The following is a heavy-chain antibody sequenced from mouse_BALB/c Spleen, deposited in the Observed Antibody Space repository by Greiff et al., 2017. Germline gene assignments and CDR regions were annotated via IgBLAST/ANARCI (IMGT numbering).Heavy chain of an antibody. CDR3: ARGPRYDNAMDY. D-gene: IGHD2-14*01. V-gene: IGHV5-4*02. J-gene: IGHJ4*01. Sequence: EVMLVESGGGLVKPGGSLKLSCAASGFTFSDYYMYWVRQTPEKRLEWVATISDGGSYTYYPDSVKGRFTISRDNAKNNLYLQMSSLKSEDTAMYYCARGPRYDNAMDYWGQGTSVTVSS. CDR1: GFTFSDYY. CDR2: ISDGGSYT.